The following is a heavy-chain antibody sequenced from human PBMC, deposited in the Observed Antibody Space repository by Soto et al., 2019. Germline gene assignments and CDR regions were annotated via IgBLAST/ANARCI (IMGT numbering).Heavy chain of an antibody. CDR1: GGSFIVHY. CDR3: ARGRLDWLLLGYGVDV. CDR2: INHSGIT. D-gene: IGHD3-3*01. Sequence: SETLSLTCAVYGGSFIVHYGTGIRQSQGKGLEWIGEINHSGITYYNTSFKSRVTISVDTSKNQFSLKLRSVTAADTATYYCARGRLDWLLLGYGVDVWGQGTTVT. J-gene: IGHJ6*02. V-gene: IGHV4-34*01.